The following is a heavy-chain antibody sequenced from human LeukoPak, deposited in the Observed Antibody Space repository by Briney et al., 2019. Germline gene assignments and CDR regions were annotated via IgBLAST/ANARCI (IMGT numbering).Heavy chain of an antibody. CDR1: RGSFSDHY. D-gene: IGHD5-24*01. V-gene: IGHV4-34*01. J-gene: IGHJ4*02. CDR3: ASVAMATTNFDY. Sequence: SEALSLTCAVYRGSFSDHYWSWIRQPPGKGLEWIGEINHSGITNHNPSLKSRVTISVDTSKNEISLKVSSVSAADTAVYYCASVAMATTNFDYWGQGILVTVSS. CDR2: INHSGIT.